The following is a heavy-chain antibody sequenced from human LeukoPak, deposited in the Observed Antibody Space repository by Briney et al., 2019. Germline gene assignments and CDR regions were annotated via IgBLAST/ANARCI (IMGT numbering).Heavy chain of an antibody. V-gene: IGHV4-59*08. D-gene: IGHD2-2*02. J-gene: IGHJ5*02. Sequence: PSETLSLTCAVYGGSFSGYYWSWIRQPPGKGLEWIGYIYYSGSTNYNPSLKSRVTISVDTSKNQFSLKLSSVTAADTAVYYCARQGGGAIPYWFDPWGQGTLVTVSS. CDR3: ARQGGGAIPYWFDP. CDR1: GGSFSGYY. CDR2: IYYSGST.